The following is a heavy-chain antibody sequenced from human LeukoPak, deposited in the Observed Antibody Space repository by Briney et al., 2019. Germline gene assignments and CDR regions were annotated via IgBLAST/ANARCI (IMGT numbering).Heavy chain of an antibody. J-gene: IGHJ4*02. Sequence: PSETLSLTCTASGYSISSGYYWGWIRQPPGKGLEGIGSIYHSGSTYYNPSLKSRVTISVDTSKNQFSLKLSSVTAADTAVYYCARSSGYDYYPHWGQGTLVTVSS. V-gene: IGHV4-38-2*02. CDR3: ARSSGYDYYPH. CDR1: GYSISSGYY. D-gene: IGHD5-12*01. CDR2: IYHSGST.